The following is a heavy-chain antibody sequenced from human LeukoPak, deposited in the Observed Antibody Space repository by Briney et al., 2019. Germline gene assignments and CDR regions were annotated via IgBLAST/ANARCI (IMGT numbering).Heavy chain of an antibody. Sequence: GGSLRLSCAASGFTYSNYWMSWVRQAPGKGLEWVANIEDDGGVKYYVDSVKGRFSISRDNAKNSLYLHMNSLRLEDTAIYYCARDPDRSGFDFWGQGTLLTVSS. CDR2: IEDDGGVK. V-gene: IGHV3-7*01. J-gene: IGHJ4*02. CDR1: GFTYSNYW. CDR3: ARDPDRSGFDF. D-gene: IGHD1-14*01.